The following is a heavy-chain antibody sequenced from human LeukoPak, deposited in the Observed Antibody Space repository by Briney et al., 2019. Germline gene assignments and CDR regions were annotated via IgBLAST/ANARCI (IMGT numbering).Heavy chain of an antibody. CDR1: GYTFTSYD. V-gene: IGHV1-8*03. J-gene: IGHJ5*02. CDR3: ARDYGGNSGWFDP. D-gene: IGHD4-23*01. Sequence: GSVKVSCKASGYTFTSYDINWVRQATGQGLEWMGWMSPNSGNTGYAQKFQGRVTISRNTSISTAYMELSSLRSEDTAVYYCARDYGGNSGWFDPWGQGTLVTVSS. CDR2: MSPNSGNT.